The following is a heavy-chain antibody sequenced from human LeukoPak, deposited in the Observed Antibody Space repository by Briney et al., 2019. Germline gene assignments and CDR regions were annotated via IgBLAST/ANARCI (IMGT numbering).Heavy chain of an antibody. Sequence: GGSLRLSCVGSGFTFRSHAMSWVRQAPEKGLEFVSGIYENGGTTYYADSVKGRFSISRDNSKNTLYLQMDSLRGEDTAVYYCAEDNSYGNFDYWGQGTLVTVSS. D-gene: IGHD5-18*01. CDR1: GFTFRSHA. V-gene: IGHV3-23*01. CDR2: IYENGGTT. J-gene: IGHJ4*02. CDR3: AEDNSYGNFDY.